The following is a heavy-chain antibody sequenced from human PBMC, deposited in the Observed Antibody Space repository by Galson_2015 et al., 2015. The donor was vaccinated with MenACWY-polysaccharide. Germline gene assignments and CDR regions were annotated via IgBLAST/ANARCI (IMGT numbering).Heavy chain of an antibody. D-gene: IGHD6-19*01. CDR2: IYSDGNT. J-gene: IGHJ4*02. Sequence: SLRLSCAASGFTFSSYSMNWVRQAPGKGLEWVSVIYSDGNTNYADSVKGRFTISRDNSKNTLYLQMNSLRAEDTAIYYCARDPASSSWYDFDYWGQGNLVTVSS. V-gene: IGHV3-66*01. CDR1: GFTFSSYS. CDR3: ARDPASSSWYDFDY.